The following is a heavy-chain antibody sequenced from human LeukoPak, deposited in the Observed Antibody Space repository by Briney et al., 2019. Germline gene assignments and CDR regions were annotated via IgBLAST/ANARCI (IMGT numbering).Heavy chain of an antibody. V-gene: IGHV1-18*01. Sequence: ASVKFSCKASGYTFTSYGISWVRQAPGQGLEWMGWISAYNGNTNYAQKLQGRVTMTTDTSTSTAYMELRSLRSDDTAVYYCARIWNGDYYYYYGMDVWGQGTTVTVSS. D-gene: IGHD4-17*01. CDR2: ISAYNGNT. CDR1: GYTFTSYG. CDR3: ARIWNGDYYYYYGMDV. J-gene: IGHJ6*02.